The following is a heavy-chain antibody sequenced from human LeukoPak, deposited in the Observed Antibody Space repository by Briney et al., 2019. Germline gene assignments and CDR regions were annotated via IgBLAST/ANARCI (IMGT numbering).Heavy chain of an antibody. Sequence: GGSLRLSCAASGFTVSSNYMSWVRQAPGKGLEWVSYISSSSSTIYYADSVKGRFTISRDNAKNSLYLQMNSLRDEDTAVYYCARAGIAVAGTFDYWGQGTLVTVSS. D-gene: IGHD6-19*01. CDR2: ISSSSSTI. CDR3: ARAGIAVAGTFDY. J-gene: IGHJ4*02. V-gene: IGHV3-48*02. CDR1: GFTVSSNY.